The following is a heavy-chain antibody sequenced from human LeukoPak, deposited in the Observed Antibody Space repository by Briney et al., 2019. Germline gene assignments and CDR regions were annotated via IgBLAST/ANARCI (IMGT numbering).Heavy chain of an antibody. CDR1: GGSFSGYY. Sequence: SETLSLTCAVYGGSFSGYYWSWIRQPPGKGLEWIGEIDHSGSTNYNPSLKSRVTISVDTSKNQFSLKLSSVTAADTAVYYCARALLVVAATSWFDPWGQGTLVTVSS. CDR2: IDHSGST. J-gene: IGHJ5*02. D-gene: IGHD2-15*01. V-gene: IGHV4-34*01. CDR3: ARALLVVAATSWFDP.